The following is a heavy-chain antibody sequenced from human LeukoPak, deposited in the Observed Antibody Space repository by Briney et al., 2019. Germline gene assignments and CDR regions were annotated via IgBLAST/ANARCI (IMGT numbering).Heavy chain of an antibody. V-gene: IGHV1-69*05. CDR1: GGTFSSYA. J-gene: IGHJ4*02. Sequence: SVKVSCKASGGTFSSYAISWVRQAPGQGLEWMGRIIPIFGTANYAQKFQSRVTITTDESTTTAYMEMSSLRSEDTAMYYTVRDDYGDGKIDYLGQGTLVTVSS. D-gene: IGHD4-17*01. CDR2: IIPIFGTA. CDR3: VRDDYGDGKIDY.